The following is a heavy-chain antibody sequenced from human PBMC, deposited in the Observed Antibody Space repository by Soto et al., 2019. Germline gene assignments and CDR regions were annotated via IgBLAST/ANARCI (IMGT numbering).Heavy chain of an antibody. CDR1: GGSISSYY. CDR3: ARVRGESGYIYGRYVYYYDVMSF. CDR2: IYYSGST. Sequence: SENLSLTCTVSGGSISSYYWSWIRQPPGKGLEWIGYIYYSGSTNYNPSLKSRVTISVDTSKNQFSLKLSSVTAADTAVYYCARVRGESGYIYGRYVYYYDVMSFPGQRTTVTVS. J-gene: IGHJ6*02. V-gene: IGHV4-59*01. D-gene: IGHD5-18*01.